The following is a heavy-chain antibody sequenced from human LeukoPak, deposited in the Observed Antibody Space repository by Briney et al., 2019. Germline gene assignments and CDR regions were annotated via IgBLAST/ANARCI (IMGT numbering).Heavy chain of an antibody. Sequence: ASVKVSCKASGGTFSSYAISWVRQAPGQGLEWMGGNIPIFGTANYAQKFQGRVTITTDESTSTAYMELSSLRSEDTAVYYCARAYSSSSGNWFDPWGQGTLVTVSS. CDR1: GGTFSSYA. J-gene: IGHJ5*02. CDR2: NIPIFGTA. V-gene: IGHV1-69*05. D-gene: IGHD6-6*01. CDR3: ARAYSSSSGNWFDP.